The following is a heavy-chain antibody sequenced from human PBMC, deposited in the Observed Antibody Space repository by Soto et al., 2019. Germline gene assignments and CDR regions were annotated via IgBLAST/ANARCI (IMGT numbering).Heavy chain of an antibody. CDR3: ARGLAPVELDY. V-gene: IGHV4-31*11. CDR1: GGSFRDYY. Sequence: TLSLNYAVYGGSFRDYYWPWIRQHPEKGLEWIGYIFYTGSTYYNPSLRSRATISVDTSNNQFSLRLTPVTAADTAVYYCARGLAPVELDYWGPGALVTVSS. CDR2: IFYTGST. J-gene: IGHJ4*02. D-gene: IGHD6-19*01.